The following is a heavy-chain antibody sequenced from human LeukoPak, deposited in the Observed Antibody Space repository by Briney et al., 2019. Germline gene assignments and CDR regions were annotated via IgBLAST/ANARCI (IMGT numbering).Heavy chain of an antibody. J-gene: IGHJ5*02. D-gene: IGHD3-22*01. CDR1: GYSFTSYW. CDR3: ARRGYYDSSGYYEDPYWWFDP. V-gene: IGHV5-51*01. CDR2: IYPGDSDT. Sequence: HGESLKISCKGSGYSFTSYWIGWVRQMPGKGLEWMGIIYPGDSDTRYSPSFQGQVTISADKSISTAYLQWSSLKASDTAMYYCARRGYYDSSGYYEDPYWWFDPWGQGTLVTVSS.